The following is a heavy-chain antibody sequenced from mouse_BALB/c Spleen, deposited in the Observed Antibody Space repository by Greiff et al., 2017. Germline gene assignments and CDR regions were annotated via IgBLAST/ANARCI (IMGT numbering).Heavy chain of an antibody. CDR1: GFTFSSYA. CDR3: ARDYYGWFAY. J-gene: IGHJ3*01. V-gene: IGHV5-6-5*01. Sequence: DVMLVESGGGLVKPGGSLKLSCAASGFTFSSYAMSWVRQTPEKRLEWVASISSGGSTYYPDSVKGRFTISRDNARNILYLQMSSLRSEDTAMYYCARDYYGWFAYWGQGTLVTVSA. CDR2: ISSGGST. D-gene: IGHD1-1*01.